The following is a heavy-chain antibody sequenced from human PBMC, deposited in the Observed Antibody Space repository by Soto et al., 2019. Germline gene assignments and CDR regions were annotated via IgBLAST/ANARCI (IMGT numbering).Heavy chain of an antibody. D-gene: IGHD4-4*01. CDR2: INHSGST. V-gene: IGHV4-34*01. Sequence: SETLSLTCAVYGGSFSGYYWSWIRQPPGKGLEWIGEINHSGSTNYNPSLKSRVTISVDTSKNQFFLKLSSVTAADTAVYYCEPNDYTDSHDWGQGTLVTVSS. CDR3: EPNDYTDSHD. J-gene: IGHJ1*01. CDR1: GGSFSGYY.